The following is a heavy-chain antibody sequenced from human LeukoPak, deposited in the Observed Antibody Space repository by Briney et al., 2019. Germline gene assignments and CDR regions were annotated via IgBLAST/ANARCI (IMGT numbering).Heavy chain of an antibody. CDR1: GFTFSNYS. J-gene: IGHJ3*02. CDR2: ISTSSTYI. V-gene: IGHV3-21*01. CDR3: ARVTRYSSGWYYPAAFNI. D-gene: IGHD6-19*01. Sequence: GGSLRLSCAASGFTFSNYSMNWVRQAPGKGLEWVSFISTSSTYIYYADSVKGRFTISRDNAKTSLYLQMNSLRAEDTAVYYCARVTRYSSGWYYPAAFNIWGQGTMVTVSS.